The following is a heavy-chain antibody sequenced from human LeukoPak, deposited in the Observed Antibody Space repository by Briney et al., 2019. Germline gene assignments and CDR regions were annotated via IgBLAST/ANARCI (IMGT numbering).Heavy chain of an antibody. J-gene: IGHJ5*02. Sequence: ASVKVSCKASGYTCTSYGISWVRQAPGQGLEWMGWISAYNGNTNYAQKLQGRVTMTTDTSTSTAYMELRSLRSDDTAVYYCARELSYGDYRPENWFDPWGQGTLVTVSS. CDR3: ARELSYGDYRPENWFDP. V-gene: IGHV1-18*01. CDR1: GYTCTSYG. D-gene: IGHD4-17*01. CDR2: ISAYNGNT.